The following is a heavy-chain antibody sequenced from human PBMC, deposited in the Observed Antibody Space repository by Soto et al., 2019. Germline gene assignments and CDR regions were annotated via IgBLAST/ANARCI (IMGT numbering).Heavy chain of an antibody. CDR2: IIPMLGIA. CDR3: TIGSWSGEVFDI. J-gene: IGHJ3*02. Sequence: QVQLVQSGAEVKKPGSAVKVSCKDSGGTFSTSSMFWVRQAPGQGLEWMGRIIPMLGIANYAQKFQGRVTITADKSTRTAYMELSSLRSEDTALYYCTIGSWSGEVFDIWGQGTMVTVSS. D-gene: IGHD2-21*01. V-gene: IGHV1-69*02. CDR1: GGTFSTSS.